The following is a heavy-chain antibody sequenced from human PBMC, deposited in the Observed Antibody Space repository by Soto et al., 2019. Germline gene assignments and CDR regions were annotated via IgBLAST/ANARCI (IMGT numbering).Heavy chain of an antibody. Sequence: GGSLRLSCAASGFNPSNYAMTWARQAPGEGPEWVSSISGSGDRTYYADSVKGRFTISRDNSKSTLYLQMNSLRAEDTAVYYCTNWVEGTMVYFDYWGQGTLVTVSS. J-gene: IGHJ4*02. CDR1: GFNPSNYA. D-gene: IGHD2-8*01. CDR3: TNWVEGTMVYFDY. CDR2: ISGSGDRT. V-gene: IGHV3-23*01.